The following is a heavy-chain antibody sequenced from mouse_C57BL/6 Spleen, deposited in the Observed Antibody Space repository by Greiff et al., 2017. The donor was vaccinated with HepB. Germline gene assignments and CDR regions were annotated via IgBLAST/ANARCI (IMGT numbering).Heavy chain of an antibody. D-gene: IGHD2-4*01. CDR1: GFTFSDYY. J-gene: IGHJ4*01. CDR3: ARGIYDYEGAMDY. CDR2: INYDGSST. Sequence: EVNVVESEGGLVQPGSSMKLSCTASGFTFSDYYMAWVRQVPEKGLEWVANINYDGSSTYYLDSLKSRFIISRDNAKNILYLQMSSLKSEDTATYYCARGIYDYEGAMDYWGQGTSVTVSS. V-gene: IGHV5-16*01.